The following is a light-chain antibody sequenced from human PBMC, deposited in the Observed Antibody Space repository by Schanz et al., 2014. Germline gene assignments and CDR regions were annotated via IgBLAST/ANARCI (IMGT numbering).Light chain of an antibody. CDR3: QQHNSYWT. CDR2: SSS. V-gene: IGKV1-39*01. CDR1: QIISTY. Sequence: DIQMTQSPSSLSAFVGDRVTITCRASQIISTYLNWYKQKSGRAPELLIHSSSSLQSGVPSRFSGSGSGTDFTLTISSLQPDDVATYYCQQHNSYWTFGQGTKVEIK. J-gene: IGKJ1*01.